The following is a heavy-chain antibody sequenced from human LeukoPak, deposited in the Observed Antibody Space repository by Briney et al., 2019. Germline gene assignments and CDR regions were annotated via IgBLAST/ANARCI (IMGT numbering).Heavy chain of an antibody. CDR2: ISYDGSNK. V-gene: IGHV3-30*04. D-gene: IGHD5-12*01. CDR3: ARGQNDVDVVTMDY. Sequence: PGRSLRLSCAASGFTFSGYCTHWVRQAPGKGLEWVAVISYDGSNKYYLGSVKGRFTISRDTSKNTLYLQMNSLRAEDTAVYYCARGQNDVDVVTMDYWGQGTLVTVSS. CDR1: GFTFSGYC. J-gene: IGHJ4*02.